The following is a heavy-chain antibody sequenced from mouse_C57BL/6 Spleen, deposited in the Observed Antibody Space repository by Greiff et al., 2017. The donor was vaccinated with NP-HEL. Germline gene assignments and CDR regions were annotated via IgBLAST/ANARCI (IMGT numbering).Heavy chain of an antibody. CDR2: IYPGDGDT. CDR1: GYAFSSSW. V-gene: IGHV1-82*01. J-gene: IGHJ3*01. D-gene: IGHD4-1*01. CDR3: ARGTGLSWFAY. Sequence: MQVQQSGPELVKPGASVKISCKASGYAFSSSWMNWVKQRPGKGLEWIGRIYPGDGDTNYNGKFKGKATLTADKSSSTAYMQLSSLTSEDSAVYFCARGTGLSWFAYWGQGTLVTVSA.